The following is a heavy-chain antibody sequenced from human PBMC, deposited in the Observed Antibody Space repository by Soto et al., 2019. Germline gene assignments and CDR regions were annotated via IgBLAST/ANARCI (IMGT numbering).Heavy chain of an antibody. CDR1: GFTFSSYS. CDR2: ISSSSSYI. CDR3: ARDPPRPRDIAARPYYYYGMDV. V-gene: IGHV3-21*01. J-gene: IGHJ6*02. D-gene: IGHD6-6*01. Sequence: PGGSLRLSCAASGFTFSSYSMNWVRQAPGKGLEWVSSISSSSSYIYYADSVKGRFTISRDNAKNSLYLQMNSLRAEDTAVYYCARDPPRPRDIAARPYYYYGMDVWGQGTTVTVSS.